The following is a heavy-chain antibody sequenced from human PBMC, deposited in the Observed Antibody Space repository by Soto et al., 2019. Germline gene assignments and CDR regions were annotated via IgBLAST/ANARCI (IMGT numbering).Heavy chain of an antibody. V-gene: IGHV1-69*01. Sequence: QEQLVQSGAEVKKSGSSVKVSCKDTGGLFSSYAVSWVRQAPGQGLEWMGGIIPVFDTVYYAQKFQGRVTITADESTNTAYMELSSLRSEDTAMYFCARVGSGYVRFNEFWGQGTLVTVSA. CDR2: IIPVFDTV. CDR1: GGLFSSYA. J-gene: IGHJ4*02. D-gene: IGHD3-22*01. CDR3: ARVGSGYVRFNEF.